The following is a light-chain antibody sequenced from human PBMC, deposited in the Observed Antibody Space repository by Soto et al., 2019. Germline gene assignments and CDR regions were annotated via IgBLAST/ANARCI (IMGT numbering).Light chain of an antibody. J-gene: IGKJ3*01. CDR3: QQYGSSPPFT. CDR1: QRVSSY. CDR2: GAS. Sequence: EIVLTQSPATLSLSPGERATLSCRTSQRVSSYLAWYQQRPGQPPRLLIYGASSRATGIPDRFSGSGSGTDFTLTISRLEPEDFAVYYCQQYGSSPPFTFGPGTKVDIK. V-gene: IGKV3-20*01.